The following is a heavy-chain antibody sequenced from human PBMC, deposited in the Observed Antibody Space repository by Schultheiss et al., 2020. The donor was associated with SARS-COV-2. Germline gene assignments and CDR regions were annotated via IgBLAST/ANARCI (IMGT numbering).Heavy chain of an antibody. Sequence: GGSLRLSCATSGFTFRTYGMYWVRQAPGKGLEWVAVIWYDGSKQYYADSVKGRFTVSRDNSKNTLFLQMDSLRAEDTAIYYCARWGGYTFTVEAKYDYWGQGALVTVSS. CDR1: GFTFRTYG. J-gene: IGHJ4*02. V-gene: IGHV3-33*08. D-gene: IGHD5-18*01. CDR2: IWYDGSKQ. CDR3: ARWGGYTFTVEAKYDY.